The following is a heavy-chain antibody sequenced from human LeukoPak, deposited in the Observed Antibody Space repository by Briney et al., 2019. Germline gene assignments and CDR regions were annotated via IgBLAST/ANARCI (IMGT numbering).Heavy chain of an antibody. CDR1: GGSISSHY. Sequence: SETLSLTCTVSGGSISSHYWSWIRQPPGKGLEWIGYIYYSGSTNYNPSLKSRVTISVDTSKNQSSLKLSSVTAADTAVYYCAREYGSSSGAFDIWGQGTMVTASS. CDR3: AREYGSSSGAFDI. V-gene: IGHV4-59*11. J-gene: IGHJ3*02. CDR2: IYYSGST. D-gene: IGHD6-6*01.